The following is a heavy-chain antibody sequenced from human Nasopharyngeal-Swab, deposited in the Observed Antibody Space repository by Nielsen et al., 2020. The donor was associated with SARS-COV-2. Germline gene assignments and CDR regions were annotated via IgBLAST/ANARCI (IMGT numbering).Heavy chain of an antibody. V-gene: IGHV3-11*04. J-gene: IGHJ4*02. D-gene: IGHD3-9*01. CDR3: AKDSQYYDILTGYPDY. CDR2: ISSSGSTI. Sequence: RQAPGKGLEWVSYISSSGSTIYYADSVKGRFTISRDNAKNSLYLQMNSLRAEDTAVYYCAKDSQYYDILTGYPDYWGQGTLVTVSS.